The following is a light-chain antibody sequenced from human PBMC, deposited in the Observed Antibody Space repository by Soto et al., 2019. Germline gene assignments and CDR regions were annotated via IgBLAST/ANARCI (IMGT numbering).Light chain of an antibody. CDR3: CSYAGSRV. CDR2: EVS. CDR1: SSDVGSYNL. V-gene: IGLV2-23*02. Sequence: QSALTQPASVSGSPGQSITISCTGTSSDVGSYNLVSWYQQHPGNAPKLMIYEVSKRPSGVSNRFSGSKSGNTASLTISGLQAEDEADYYCCSYAGSRVFGGGTKVTVL. J-gene: IGLJ2*01.